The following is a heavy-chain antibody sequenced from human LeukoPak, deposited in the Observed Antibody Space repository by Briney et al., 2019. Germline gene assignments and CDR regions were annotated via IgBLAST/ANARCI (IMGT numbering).Heavy chain of an antibody. CDR1: GYTFTGYY. CDR3: ARDGDYGGDYYYYYYMDA. J-gene: IGHJ6*03. CDR2: INPNSGGT. Sequence: ASVKVSCKASGYTFTGYYMHWVRQAPGQGLEWMGWINPNSGGTNYAQKFQGRVTMTRDTSISTAYMELSRLRSDDTAVYYCARDGDYGGDYYYYYYMDAWGKGTTVTISS. D-gene: IGHD4-17*01. V-gene: IGHV1-2*02.